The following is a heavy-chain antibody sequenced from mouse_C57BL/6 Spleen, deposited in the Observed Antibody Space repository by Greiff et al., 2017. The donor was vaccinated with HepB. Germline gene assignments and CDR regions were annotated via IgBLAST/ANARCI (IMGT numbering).Heavy chain of an antibody. CDR3: ARFGYGSHAMDY. J-gene: IGHJ4*01. CDR2: IDPSDSYT. V-gene: IGHV1-69*01. CDR1: GYTFTSYW. Sequence: VQLQQPGAELVMPGASVKLSCKASGYTFTSYWMHWVKQRPGQGLEWIGEIDPSDSYTNYNQKFKGKSTLTVDKSSSTAYMQLSSLTSEDSAVYYCARFGYGSHAMDYWGQGTSVTVSS. D-gene: IGHD1-1*01.